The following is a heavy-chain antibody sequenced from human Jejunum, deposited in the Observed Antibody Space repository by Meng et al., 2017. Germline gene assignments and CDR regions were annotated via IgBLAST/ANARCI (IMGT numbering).Heavy chain of an antibody. D-gene: IGHD3-3*01. J-gene: IGHJ4*02. Sequence: VQLVQSGAEVKTPGASVKVSCKASGYTFIDAYVHWVRQAPGQGLEWMGRIIPSISDAGSAQKFQGRVTLTWDTSISTAYMELSSLRSDDTATYYCARDGGYYDLDYWGQGTLVTVSS. CDR2: IIPSISDA. V-gene: IGHV1-2*06. CDR3: ARDGGYYDLDY. CDR1: GYTFIDAY.